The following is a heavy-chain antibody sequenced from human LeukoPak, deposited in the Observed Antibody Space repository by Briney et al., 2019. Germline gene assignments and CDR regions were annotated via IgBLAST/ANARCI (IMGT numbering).Heavy chain of an antibody. CDR2: ISGGTT. J-gene: IGHJ4*02. D-gene: IGHD6-19*01. V-gene: IGHV3-49*03. CDR1: GFTFGDYL. Sequence: GGSLRLSCTASGFTFGDYLMSWFRQAPGKGLEWIGFISGGTTEYAASVKGRFPISRDDSTSIAYLQMNSLTTEDTAVYYCSRGSGWLSAYWGQGTLVTVSS. CDR3: SRGSGWLSAY.